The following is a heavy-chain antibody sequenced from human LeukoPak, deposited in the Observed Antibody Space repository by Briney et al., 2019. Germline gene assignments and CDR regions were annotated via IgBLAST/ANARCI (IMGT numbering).Heavy chain of an antibody. V-gene: IGHV4-38-2*02. CDR1: GYSIRSGYY. CDR3: ASFYYYDSSGYYDY. Sequence: SETLSLTCTVSGYSIRSGYYWAWIRQPPGKGLEWIGSSYHSGSTDYNPSLKSRVTISVDTSKNQFSLHLSSLTAADTAVYYCASFYYYDSSGYYDYWGQGTLVTVSS. CDR2: SYHSGST. D-gene: IGHD3-22*01. J-gene: IGHJ4*02.